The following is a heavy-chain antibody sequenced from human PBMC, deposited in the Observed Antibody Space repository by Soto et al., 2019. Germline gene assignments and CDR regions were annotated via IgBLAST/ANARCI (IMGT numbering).Heavy chain of an antibody. CDR2: INPSGGST. D-gene: IGHD6-6*01. Sequence: ASVKVSCKASGYTFTSYYMHWVRQAPGQGLEWMGIINPSGGSTSYEQKFQGRVTMTRDTSTSTVYMELSSLRSEDTAVYYCARVRGVAARLDAFDIWGQGTMVTVSS. CDR1: GYTFTSYY. J-gene: IGHJ3*02. V-gene: IGHV1-46*01. CDR3: ARVRGVAARLDAFDI.